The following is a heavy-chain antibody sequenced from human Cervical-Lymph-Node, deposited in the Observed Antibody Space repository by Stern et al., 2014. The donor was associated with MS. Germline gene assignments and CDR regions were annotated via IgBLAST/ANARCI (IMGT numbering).Heavy chain of an antibody. CDR1: GGTFSTHA. CDR3: ARCRDILTAFYDGMDV. Sequence: QVQLMQSGAEVKKPGSSVKVSCKASGGTFSTHAISWVRQVPGLGLEWMGGIIPKVGTPNYAQRFQDRVTITADESTSTAYMELSSLRSEDTAVYYCARCRDILTAFYDGMDVWGQGTTVTVS. J-gene: IGHJ6*02. V-gene: IGHV1-69*01. D-gene: IGHD3-9*01. CDR2: IIPKVGTP.